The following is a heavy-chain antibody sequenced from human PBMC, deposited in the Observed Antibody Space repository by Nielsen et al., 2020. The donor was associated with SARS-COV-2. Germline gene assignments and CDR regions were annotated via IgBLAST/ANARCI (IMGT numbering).Heavy chain of an antibody. CDR3: ARGGEYSSGWFTSYYGMDV. D-gene: IGHD6-19*01. Sequence: GESLKISCAASGFTFSSYWMSWVRQAPGKGLEWVANIKQDGSEKYCVDSVKGRFTISRDNAKNSLYLQMNSLRAEDTAVYYCARGGEYSSGWFTSYYGMDVWGQGTTVTVSS. J-gene: IGHJ6*02. CDR1: GFTFSSYW. CDR2: IKQDGSEK. V-gene: IGHV3-7*03.